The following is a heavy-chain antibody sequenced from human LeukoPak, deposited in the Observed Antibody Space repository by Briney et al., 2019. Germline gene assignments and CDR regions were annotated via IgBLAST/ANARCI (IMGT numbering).Heavy chain of an antibody. CDR1: GYTFTSYY. Sequence: GASVKVSCKASGYTFTSYYMHWVRQAPGQGLEWMGIINPSGGSTSYAQKFQGRVTMTRDTSTSTVYMELSSLRSEDTAVYCCARVASSGYLLGYWGQGTLVTVSS. CDR2: INPSGGST. D-gene: IGHD3-22*01. V-gene: IGHV1-46*01. CDR3: ARVASSGYLLGY. J-gene: IGHJ4*02.